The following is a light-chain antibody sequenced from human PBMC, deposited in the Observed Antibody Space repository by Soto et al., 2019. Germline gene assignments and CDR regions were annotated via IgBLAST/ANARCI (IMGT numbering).Light chain of an antibody. J-gene: IGKJ1*01. Sequence: DIQMTQSPSTLSASVGDRVTITCRASQSISSWLAWYQQKPGKAPKLLIYDASSLESGVPSRFSGSGSGTEFTLTISSLQPDDFATYHCQQSYSTPWTFGQGTKVEIK. CDR3: QQSYSTPWT. V-gene: IGKV1-5*01. CDR2: DAS. CDR1: QSISSW.